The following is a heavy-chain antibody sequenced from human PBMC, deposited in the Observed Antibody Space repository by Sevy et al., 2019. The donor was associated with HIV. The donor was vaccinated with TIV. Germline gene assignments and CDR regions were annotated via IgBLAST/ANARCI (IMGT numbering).Heavy chain of an antibody. V-gene: IGHV3-23*01. CDR2: LNGDRT. J-gene: IGHJ4*02. CDR1: GFTFSTYA. CDR3: VKEETAPYFDC. Sequence: GGSLRLSCAASGFTFSTYAVSWVRQAPGKGLEWVAALNGDRTYYAGSVKGRFTISRDNPKNTVYLQVNSLRVEDTALYYCVKEETAPYFDCWAREPWSPSPQ. D-gene: IGHD2-21*02.